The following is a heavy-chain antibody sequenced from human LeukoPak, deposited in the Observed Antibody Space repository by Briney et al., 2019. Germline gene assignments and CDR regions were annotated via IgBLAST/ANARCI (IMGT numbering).Heavy chain of an antibody. CDR3: ARGRGGSSGWWY. J-gene: IGHJ4*02. D-gene: IGHD6-19*01. Sequence: SETLSLTCAVYGGSFSGCYWSWIRQPPGKGLEWIGEINHSGSTNYNPSLKSRVTISVDTSKNQFSLKLSSVTAADTAVYYCARGRGGSSGWWYWGQGTLVTVSS. V-gene: IGHV4-34*01. CDR2: INHSGST. CDR1: GGSFSGCY.